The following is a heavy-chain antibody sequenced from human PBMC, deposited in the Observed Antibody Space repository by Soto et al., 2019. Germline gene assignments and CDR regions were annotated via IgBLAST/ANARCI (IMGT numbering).Heavy chain of an antibody. CDR1: RGSISGSYW. D-gene: IGHD3-22*01. CDR3: ARKIGAFDI. V-gene: IGHV4-4*02. CDR2: IFHGGST. J-gene: IGHJ3*02. Sequence: QVQLQESGPGLVRPSGTLSLTCAVSRGSISGSYWWSWVRQPPGKGLEWIGEIFHGGSTNYNPSLKSRVTLSVDKSKNQFSLTLNSVTAADTAVYYCARKIGAFDIWGQGTMVTVSS.